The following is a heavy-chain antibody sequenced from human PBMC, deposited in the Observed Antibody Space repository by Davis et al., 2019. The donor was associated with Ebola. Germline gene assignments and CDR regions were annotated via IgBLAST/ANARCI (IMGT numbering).Heavy chain of an antibody. CDR3: ARDGNWVGPASDY. CDR2: VTSDGSRQ. J-gene: IGHJ4*02. CDR1: GFTFSNYW. Sequence: HTGGSLRPSCAAPGFTFSNYWMHCVRQAPAKVLEWVSRVTSDGSRQAYADSVKGRFTISRDNAKNTLYLQMSSLRAEDTAMYYCARDGNWVGPASDYWGQGTLVTVSS. D-gene: IGHD2-15*01. V-gene: IGHV3-74*01.